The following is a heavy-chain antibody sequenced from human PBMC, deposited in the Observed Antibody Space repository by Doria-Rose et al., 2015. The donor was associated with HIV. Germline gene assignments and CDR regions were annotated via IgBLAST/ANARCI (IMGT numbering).Heavy chain of an antibody. V-gene: IGHV2-26*01. D-gene: IGHD6-13*01. CDR1: GVSLSSPGMG. CDR3: ARIKSSRWYHKYYFDF. CDR2: ILSDDAR. Sequence: QITLKESGPVLVKPTETLTLTCTVSGVSLSSPGMGVSRIRQPPGKALEWLANILSDDARSYKTTLKSRLIISRGTSKSQVVLTMTDMEPVDTATYYCARIKSSRWYHKYYFDFWGQGTLVIVSA. J-gene: IGHJ4*02.